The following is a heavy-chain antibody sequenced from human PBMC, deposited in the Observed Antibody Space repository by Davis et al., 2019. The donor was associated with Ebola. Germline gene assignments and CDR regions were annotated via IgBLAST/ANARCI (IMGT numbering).Heavy chain of an antibody. CDR1: GFTFSNAW. J-gene: IGHJ5*02. Sequence: PGGSLRLSCAASGFTFSNAWMSWVRQAPGKGLEWVGRIKSKTDGGTTDYAAPVKGRFTISRDDSKNTLYLQMNSLKTEDTAVYYCTRDPRSAAGKGWFDPWGQGTLVTVSS. CDR2: IKSKTDGGTT. D-gene: IGHD6-13*01. V-gene: IGHV3-15*01. CDR3: TRDPRSAAGKGWFDP.